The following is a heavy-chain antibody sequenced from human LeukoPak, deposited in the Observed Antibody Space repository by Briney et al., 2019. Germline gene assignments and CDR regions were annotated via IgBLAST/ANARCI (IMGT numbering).Heavy chain of an antibody. V-gene: IGHV3-23*01. CDR3: AKISWDGRGTFY. J-gene: IGHJ4*02. CDR1: GFTLSTYS. Sequence: PGGSLRLSCAASGFTLSTYSMCWVRQAPGKGLEWVSAIRGGGENTYYADSVKGRFTISRDNSKDTLSLQMNSLRAEDTAVYYCAKISWDGRGTFYWGQGTLVTVSS. D-gene: IGHD2-15*01. CDR2: IRGGGENT.